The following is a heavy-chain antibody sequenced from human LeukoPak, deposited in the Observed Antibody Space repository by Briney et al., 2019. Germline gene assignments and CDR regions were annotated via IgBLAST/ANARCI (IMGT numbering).Heavy chain of an antibody. V-gene: IGHV3-53*01. CDR3: ARDPGSGYFDY. CDR2: FYSGGST. Sequence: GGSLRLSCAASGFTVSSNYMNWVRQAPGKGLEWVSVFYSGGSTYYADSAKGRFTIPRDNSKNTLYLQMNSLRAEDTAVYYCARDPGSGYFDYWGQGTLVTVSS. CDR1: GFTVSSNY. D-gene: IGHD3-22*01. J-gene: IGHJ4*02.